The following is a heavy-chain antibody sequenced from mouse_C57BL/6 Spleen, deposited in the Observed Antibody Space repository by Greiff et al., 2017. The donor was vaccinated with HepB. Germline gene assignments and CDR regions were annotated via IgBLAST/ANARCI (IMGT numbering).Heavy chain of an antibody. J-gene: IGHJ4*01. V-gene: IGHV5-17*01. CDR2: ISSGSSTI. Sequence: EVKLMESGGGLVKPGGSLKLSCAASGFTFSDYGMHWVRQAPEKGLEWVAYISSGSSTIYYADTVKGRFTISSDNAKNTLFLQMTSLRSEDTAMYYCARPPHYYGSSPYAMDYWGQGTSVTVSS. D-gene: IGHD1-1*01. CDR1: GFTFSDYG. CDR3: ARPPHYYGSSPYAMDY.